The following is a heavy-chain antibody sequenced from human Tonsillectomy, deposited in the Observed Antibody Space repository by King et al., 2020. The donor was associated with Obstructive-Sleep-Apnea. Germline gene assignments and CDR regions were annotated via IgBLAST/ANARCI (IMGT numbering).Heavy chain of an antibody. Sequence: VQLVESGGALVQPGGSLRLSCAASGFTFSSYNMHWVRQAPGKGLEWVSYIGSGGITIYYSDSVKGRFTISRNNAKNSLYLQMNSLRAEDTAVYYCASGWTLLDNAAKVAFWGQGTLVTVSS. CDR2: IGSGGITI. CDR1: GFTFSSYN. V-gene: IGHV3-48*04. D-gene: IGHD2-2*03. J-gene: IGHJ4*02. CDR3: ASGWTLLDNAAKVAF.